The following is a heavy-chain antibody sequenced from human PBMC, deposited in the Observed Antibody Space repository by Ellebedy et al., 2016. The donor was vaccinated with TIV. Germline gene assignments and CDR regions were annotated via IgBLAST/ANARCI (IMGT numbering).Heavy chain of an antibody. D-gene: IGHD1-26*01. CDR1: GFTFSSYS. CDR2: ISSSTSYI. CDR3: ARDSRARLNSGSYLDY. V-gene: IGHV3-21*01. Sequence: GESLKISCAASGFTFSSYSMNWVRQAPGKGLEWVSSISSSTSYIDYADSMKGRFTNSRDNAKNSLYLQMNSLRAEDTAVYYCARDSRARLNSGSYLDYWGRGALVTVSS. J-gene: IGHJ4*02.